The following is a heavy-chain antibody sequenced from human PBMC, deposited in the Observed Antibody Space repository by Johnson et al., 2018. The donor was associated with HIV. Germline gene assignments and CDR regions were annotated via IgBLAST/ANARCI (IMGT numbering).Heavy chain of an antibody. V-gene: IGHV3-53*01. D-gene: IGHD5-24*01. CDR1: GFTVSSTY. Sequence: VRLVESGGGLIQPGGSLRLSCAASGFTVSSTYMSWVRQAPGKGLEWVSAIYSGGSTYYAASVKGRFTISRDNYKNTLYLQMNRLRAEDTAVYYCAREWLYGFDIWGQGTMVTVSS. CDR3: AREWLYGFDI. J-gene: IGHJ3*02. CDR2: IYSGGST.